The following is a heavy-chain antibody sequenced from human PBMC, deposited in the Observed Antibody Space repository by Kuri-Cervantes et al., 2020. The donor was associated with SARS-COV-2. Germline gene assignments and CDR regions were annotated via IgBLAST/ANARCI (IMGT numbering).Heavy chain of an antibody. CDR3: ARVLEGIVAAGSHYYYYMDV. CDR1: GYSISSGYY. V-gene: IGHV4-38-2*02. CDR2: IYHSGST. D-gene: IGHD6-13*01. Sequence: SETLSLTCTVPGYSISSGYYWGWIRQPPGKGLEWIGSIYHSGSTYYNPSLKSRVTMSVDTSKNHFSLRLSSVTAADTAVYYCARVLEGIVAAGSHYYYYMDVWGKGTTVTVSS. J-gene: IGHJ6*03.